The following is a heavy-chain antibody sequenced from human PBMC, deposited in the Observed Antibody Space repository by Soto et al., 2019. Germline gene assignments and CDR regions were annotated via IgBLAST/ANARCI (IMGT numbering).Heavy chain of an antibody. J-gene: IGHJ6*02. CDR3: ARDTSWTTGTTNYYYYGMDV. V-gene: IGHV3-33*01. CDR1: GFTFSSYG. D-gene: IGHD1-1*01. CDR2: IWYDGSNK. Sequence: GGSLRLSCAASGFTFSSYGMHWVRQAPGKGLEWVAVIWYDGSNKYYADSVKGRFTISRDNSKNTLYLQMNSLRAEDTAVYYCARDTSWTTGTTNYYYYGMDVWGQGTTVTVSS.